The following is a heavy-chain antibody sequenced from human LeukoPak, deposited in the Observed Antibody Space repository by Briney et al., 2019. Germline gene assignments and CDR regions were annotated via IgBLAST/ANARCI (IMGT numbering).Heavy chain of an antibody. CDR3: AKDHSENSSGWYIYVTYFDY. Sequence: GGSLRLTCAASGFSFSAYSMNWVSQTPGKGLEGVTIVGSGTSQIWYADSVKGRFTISRDNAKNSLYLELNSLRAEDTAVYYCAKDHSENSSGWYIYVTYFDYSGQGTLVTVSS. D-gene: IGHD6-19*01. CDR2: VGSGTSQI. V-gene: IGHV3-21*01. CDR1: GFSFSAYS. J-gene: IGHJ4*02.